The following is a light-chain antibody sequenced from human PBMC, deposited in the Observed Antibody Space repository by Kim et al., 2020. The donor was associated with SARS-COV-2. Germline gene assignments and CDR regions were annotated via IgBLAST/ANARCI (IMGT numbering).Light chain of an antibody. CDR1: PRVSGY. V-gene: IGKV3-11*01. CDR2: DAS. J-gene: IGKJ1*01. Sequence: LSPVQSVTRACRASPRVSGYLAWYQQKPGQAPRLLIYDASNRATGIPARFSGSGSGTDFTLTISSLEPEDFAVYYCQQRSNWPGFGQGTKVDIK. CDR3: QQRSNWPG.